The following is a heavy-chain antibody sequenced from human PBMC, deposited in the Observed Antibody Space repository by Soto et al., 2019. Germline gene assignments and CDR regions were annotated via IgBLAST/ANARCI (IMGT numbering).Heavy chain of an antibody. CDR2: ISSSSSYI. V-gene: IGHV3-21*01. J-gene: IGHJ4*02. CDR3: ARGLYYYDSSVYYFA. CDR1: GFTFSSYS. Sequence: LRLSCAASGFTFSSYSMNWVRQAPGKGLEWVSSISSSSSYIYYADSVKGRFTISRDNAKNSLYLQMNSLRAEDTAVYYCARGLYYYDSSVYYFAWGQGTLVTVSS. D-gene: IGHD3-22*01.